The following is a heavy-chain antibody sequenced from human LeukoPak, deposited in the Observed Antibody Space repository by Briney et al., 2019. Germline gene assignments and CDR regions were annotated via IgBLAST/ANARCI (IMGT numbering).Heavy chain of an antibody. J-gene: IGHJ5*02. CDR1: GGSISSYY. CDR2: IYTSGNT. CDR3: ARDSGYDLNCFDP. Sequence: ASETLSLTCTVSGGSISSYYWSWIRQPAGKGLEWIGRIYTSGNTNYNPSLESRVTMSLDTSRNQFSLKLRSVTAADTAVYYCARDSGYDLNCFDPWGQGTLVTASS. V-gene: IGHV4-4*07. D-gene: IGHD5-12*01.